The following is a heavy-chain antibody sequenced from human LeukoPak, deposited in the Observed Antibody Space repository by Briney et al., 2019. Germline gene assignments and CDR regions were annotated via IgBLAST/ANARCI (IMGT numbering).Heavy chain of an antibody. D-gene: IGHD6-19*01. CDR1: GFTLAEYT. CDR2: ISWKGARI. J-gene: IGHJ4*02. V-gene: IGHV3-43*01. CDR3: VKDLVAASENVRGWYPMDY. Sequence: GGSLRPSCAAPGFTLAEYTMQWVRQARGRGLAWDSLISWKGARIHYGDSVKGRFTISRDNSKNSLYLQMNSLRTEDTALYYCVKDLVAASENVRGWYPMDYWGQGTLVTVSS.